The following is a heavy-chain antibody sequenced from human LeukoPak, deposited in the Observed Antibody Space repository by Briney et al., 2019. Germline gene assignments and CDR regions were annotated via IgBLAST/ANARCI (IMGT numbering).Heavy chain of an antibody. CDR3: ARRAVAGTAAFDI. J-gene: IGHJ3*02. V-gene: IGHV4-39*01. D-gene: IGHD6-19*01. Sequence: SETLPLTCTVSGGSISSNDHYWGWIRQSPGKGLEWIGNIFYSGNTYYNPSLKSRVIMSVDTSKNQFSLKLNSVTAADTALYFCARRAVAGTAAFDIWGQGTMVTVSS. CDR2: IFYSGNT. CDR1: GGSISSNDHY.